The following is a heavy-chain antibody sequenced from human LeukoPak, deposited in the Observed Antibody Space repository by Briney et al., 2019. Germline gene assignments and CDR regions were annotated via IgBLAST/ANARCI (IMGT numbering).Heavy chain of an antibody. CDR2: ISSSGSTI. Sequence: GGSLRLSCAASGFTFSNYYMSWIRQAPGKGLEWVSYISSSGSTIYYADSVKGRFTISRDSAKNSLYLQMNSLRAEDTAVYYCARVARRDSSGWYLTYYFDYWGQGTLVTVSS. CDR3: ARVARRDSSGWYLTYYFDY. J-gene: IGHJ4*02. D-gene: IGHD6-19*01. CDR1: GFTFSNYY. V-gene: IGHV3-11*01.